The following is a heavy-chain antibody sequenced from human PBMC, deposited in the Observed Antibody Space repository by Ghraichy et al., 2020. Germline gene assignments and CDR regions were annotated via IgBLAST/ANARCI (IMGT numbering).Heavy chain of an antibody. V-gene: IGHV3-23*01. D-gene: IGHD2-21*02. CDR3: ARGEVTTAREHYFDY. Sequence: GGSLRLSCVASGFTFSTYAMSWVRQAPGKGLEWVSVISGSDDSTFYADSVKGRFTISRDNSKNTLYLQVNSLRAEDTAVYYCARGEVTTAREHYFDYWGQGVLVTVSS. CDR2: ISGSDDST. CDR1: GFTFSTYA. J-gene: IGHJ4*02.